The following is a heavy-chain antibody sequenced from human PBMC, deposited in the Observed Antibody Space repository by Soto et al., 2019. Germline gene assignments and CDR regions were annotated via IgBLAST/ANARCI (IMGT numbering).Heavy chain of an antibody. V-gene: IGHV5-51*01. CDR2: IYPVDSDT. CDR3: AKYNIVGLSGGCYDP. D-gene: IGHD3-10*01. J-gene: IGHJ5*02. CDR1: GDSFTIYC. Sequence: PGESLKISCNDSGDSFTIYCIGLVLQTAGKGLEWMWIIYPVDSDTIYSPSFQGQVTISADKSITTAYLQWSSLKASDTAIYYCAKYNIVGLSGGCYDPWGQGTVVTVSS.